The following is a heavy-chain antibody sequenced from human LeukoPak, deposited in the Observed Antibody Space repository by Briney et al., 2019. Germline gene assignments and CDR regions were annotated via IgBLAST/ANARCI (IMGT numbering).Heavy chain of an antibody. D-gene: IGHD3-10*01. CDR3: VKGSGTNDYGMDT. V-gene: IGHV3-30*18. J-gene: IGHJ6*02. CDR2: IVYDGSHQ. Sequence: PGRSLRLSCAASGFTFNRCGMHWVRQAPGKGLEWVAVIVYDGSHQYYTDSVKGRFTISRDNSKNTVFLQMDSLRAEDTGVYYCVKGSGTNDYGMDTWGQGTTVTVSS. CDR1: GFTFNRCG.